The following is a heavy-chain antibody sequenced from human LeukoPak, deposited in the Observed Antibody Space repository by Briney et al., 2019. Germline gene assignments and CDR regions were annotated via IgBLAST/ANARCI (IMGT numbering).Heavy chain of an antibody. D-gene: IGHD6-6*01. V-gene: IGHV4-34*01. CDR3: ARGLDSSVSDY. Sequence: SETLSLTCAVYGGSFSGYYWSWIRQPPGKGLEWIGEINHSGSTNYNPSLKSRVTISVDTSKNQFSLKLSSVTAADTAVYYCARGLDSSVSDYWGQGTLVTVST. CDR1: GGSFSGYY. J-gene: IGHJ4*02. CDR2: INHSGST.